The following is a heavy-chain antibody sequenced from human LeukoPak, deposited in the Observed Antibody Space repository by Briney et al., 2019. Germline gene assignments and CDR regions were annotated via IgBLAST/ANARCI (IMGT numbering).Heavy chain of an antibody. D-gene: IGHD1-26*01. CDR2: IYYSGST. Sequence: PSETLSLTCTVSGGSISSYYWSGIRQPPGKGLEWIGYIYYSGSTSYNPSLKSRVTISVDTSKNQFSLKLSSVTAADTAVYYCARGYSGSYGRFDYWGQGTLVTVSS. CDR1: GGSISSYY. V-gene: IGHV4-59*01. CDR3: ARGYSGSYGRFDY. J-gene: IGHJ4*02.